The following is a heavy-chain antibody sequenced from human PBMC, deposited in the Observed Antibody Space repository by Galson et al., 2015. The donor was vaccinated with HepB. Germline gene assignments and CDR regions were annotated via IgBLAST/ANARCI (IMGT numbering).Heavy chain of an antibody. V-gene: IGHV3-15*01. CDR1: GFTFSNAW. CDR2: IRSKTDGGTA. D-gene: IGHD3-22*01. CDR3: SASYYDSGGYGY. Sequence: SLRLSCAASGFTFSNAWMSWIRQAPGKGPEWLGRIRSKTDGGTADYAAPVKGRFTISRDDSKNTLYLQMNSLKSEDTALYYCSASYYDSGGYGYWGQGTLVTVSS. J-gene: IGHJ4*02.